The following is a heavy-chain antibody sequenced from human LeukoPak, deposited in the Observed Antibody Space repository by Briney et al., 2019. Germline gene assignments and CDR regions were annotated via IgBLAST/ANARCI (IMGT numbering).Heavy chain of an antibody. Sequence: ASVKVSCKASGYTFTGYYMHWVRQAPGQGLEWMGRINPNSGGTNYAQKFQGRVTMTRDTYISTAYMELSRLRSDDTAVYYCARDLSSTYDFWSGYYTGEVDYWGQGTLVTVSS. CDR1: GYTFTGYY. V-gene: IGHV1-2*06. CDR2: INPNSGGT. J-gene: IGHJ4*02. CDR3: ARDLSSTYDFWSGYYTGEVDY. D-gene: IGHD3-3*01.